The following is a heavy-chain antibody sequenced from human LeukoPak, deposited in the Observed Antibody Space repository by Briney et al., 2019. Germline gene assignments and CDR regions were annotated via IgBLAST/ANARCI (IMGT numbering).Heavy chain of an antibody. J-gene: IGHJ6*02. D-gene: IGHD3-22*01. V-gene: IGHV4-59*08. CDR1: GGSISSYH. CDR3: ARDYYEDYYYGMEV. Sequence: PSETLSLTWTVSGGSISSYHWSWIRQPPGKGLEWIGYIYYSGSTNYNPSLKSRVTISVDTSKNQFSLKLSSVTAADTAVYYCARDYYEDYYYGMEVWGQGTTVTVSS. CDR2: IYYSGST.